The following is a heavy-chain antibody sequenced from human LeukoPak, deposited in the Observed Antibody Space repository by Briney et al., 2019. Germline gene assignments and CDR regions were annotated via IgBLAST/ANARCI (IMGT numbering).Heavy chain of an antibody. CDR2: IYYSGST. D-gene: IGHD2-2*01. Sequence: SETLSLTCTVSGGSISSYYWSWIRQPPGKGLEWIGYIYYSGSTNYNPSLKSRVTISVDTSKNQFSLKLSSVTAADTAVYYCASTLVPAANYYYYYMDVWGKGTTVTVSS. CDR1: GGSISSYY. V-gene: IGHV4-59*01. J-gene: IGHJ6*03. CDR3: ASTLVPAANYYYYYMDV.